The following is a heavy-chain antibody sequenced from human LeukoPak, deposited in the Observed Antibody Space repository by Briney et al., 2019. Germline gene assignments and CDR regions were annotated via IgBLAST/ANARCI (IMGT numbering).Heavy chain of an antibody. CDR3: AKVVVPAAPSIPIDY. V-gene: IGHV3-23*01. CDR2: IRSSGSST. J-gene: IGHJ4*02. D-gene: IGHD2-2*01. CDR1: GFTFSSYA. Sequence: PGASLRLSCAASGFTFSSYAMSWVRQAPGKGLEWVSSIRSSGSSTYYADSVKGRFTISRDNSKNTLCLQMNSLRAEDTATYYCAKVVVPAAPSIPIDYWGQGTLVTVSS.